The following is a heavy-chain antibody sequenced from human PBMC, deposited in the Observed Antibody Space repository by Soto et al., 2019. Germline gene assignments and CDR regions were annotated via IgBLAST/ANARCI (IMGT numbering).Heavy chain of an antibody. CDR1: GFTFSSYW. D-gene: IGHD1-1*01. CDR3: ARSTTGTTFGDY. Sequence: EVQLVESGGGLVQPGGSLRLSCAASGFTFSSYWMHWVRQAPGKGLVWVSRINSDGSSTSYADSVKGRFTISRDNAKNTLYLQMNSLRAEDMAVYYCARSTTGTTFGDYWGQGTLVTVSS. CDR2: INSDGSST. J-gene: IGHJ4*02. V-gene: IGHV3-74*01.